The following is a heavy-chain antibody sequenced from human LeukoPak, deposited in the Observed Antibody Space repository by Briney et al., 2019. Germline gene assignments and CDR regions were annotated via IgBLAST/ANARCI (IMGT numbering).Heavy chain of an antibody. CDR2: ISYDGSNK. Sequence: GRSLRLSCAASGFTFSSYGMHWVRKAPGKGLEWVAVISYDGSNKYYADSVKGRFTISRDNSKNTLYLQMDSLRAEDTAVYYCAKGDAFDIWGQGTMVTVSS. V-gene: IGHV3-30*18. CDR3: AKGDAFDI. CDR1: GFTFSSYG. J-gene: IGHJ3*02.